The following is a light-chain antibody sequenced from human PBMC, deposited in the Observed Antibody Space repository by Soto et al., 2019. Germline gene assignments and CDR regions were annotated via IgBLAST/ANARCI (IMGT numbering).Light chain of an antibody. CDR1: SSDVGSYNL. CDR2: EVS. Sequence: QSALTQPASVSGSPGQSITISCTGTSSDVGSYNLVSWYQQHPGKAPKLMIYEVSKRPSGVSNRFSGSKSGNTAALTISGVQGEEEGDYYCCSYAGSSTLYVFGTGTKLTVL. V-gene: IGLV2-23*02. CDR3: CSYAGSSTLYV. J-gene: IGLJ1*01.